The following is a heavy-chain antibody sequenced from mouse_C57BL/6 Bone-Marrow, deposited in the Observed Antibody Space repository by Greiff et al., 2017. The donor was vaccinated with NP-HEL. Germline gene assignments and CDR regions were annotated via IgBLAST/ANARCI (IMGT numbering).Heavy chain of an antibody. CDR3: ARDYGSRGYYYAMDY. CDR2: IHPNSGSN. Sequence: QVQLQQPGAELVKPGASVKLSCKASGYTFTSYWMHWVKQRPGQGLEWIGMIHPNSGSNNYNEKFKSKATLTVDKSSSTAYMQLSSLTSEDSAVYYCARDYGSRGYYYAMDYWGQGTSVTVSS. V-gene: IGHV1-64*01. J-gene: IGHJ4*01. D-gene: IGHD1-1*01. CDR1: GYTFTSYW.